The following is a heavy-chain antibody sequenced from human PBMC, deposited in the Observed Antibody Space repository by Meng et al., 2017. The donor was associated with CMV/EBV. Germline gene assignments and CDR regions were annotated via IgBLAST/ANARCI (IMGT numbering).Heavy chain of an antibody. D-gene: IGHD5-18*01. Sequence: SVKVSCKASGGTFSSYAISWVRQAPGQGLEWMGGIIPIFGTANYAQKFQGRVTITTDESTSTAYMELSSLRSEDTAVYYCARATIDTAMVHYYYYGMDVWGQGTTVTVSS. CDR1: GGTFSSYA. CDR2: IIPIFGTA. V-gene: IGHV1-69*05. CDR3: ARATIDTAMVHYYYYGMDV. J-gene: IGHJ6*02.